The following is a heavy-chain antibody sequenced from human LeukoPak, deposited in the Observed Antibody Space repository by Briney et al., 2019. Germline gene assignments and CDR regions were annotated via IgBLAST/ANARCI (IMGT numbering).Heavy chain of an antibody. V-gene: IGHV4-34*01. CDR1: GGSFSGYY. CDR2: INHSGST. J-gene: IGHJ4*02. D-gene: IGHD6-19*01. Sequence: SETLSLTCAVYGGSFSGYYWSWIRQPPGKGLEWIGEINHSGSTNYNPSLKSRVTISVDTSKNQFSLKLSSVTAADTAVYYCASLSSGWYGDFWGQGTLVTVSS. CDR3: ASLSSGWYGDF.